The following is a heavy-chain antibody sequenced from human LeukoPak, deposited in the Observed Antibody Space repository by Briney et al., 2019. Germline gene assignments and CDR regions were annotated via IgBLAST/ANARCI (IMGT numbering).Heavy chain of an antibody. Sequence: ASVKVSCKASGYTFTSYDINWVRQATGQGLEWMGWMNPNSGNTGYAQKFQGRVTMPRNTSISTAYMELSSLRSEDTAVYYCARLYSGYEPYYYYYGMDVWGQGTTVTVSS. CDR1: GYTFTSYD. CDR3: ARLYSGYEPYYYYYGMDV. D-gene: IGHD5-12*01. V-gene: IGHV1-8*01. J-gene: IGHJ6*02. CDR2: MNPNSGNT.